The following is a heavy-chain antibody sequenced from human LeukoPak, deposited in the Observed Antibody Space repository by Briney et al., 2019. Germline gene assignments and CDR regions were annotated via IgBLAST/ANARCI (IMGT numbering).Heavy chain of an antibody. CDR2: INHSGST. J-gene: IGHJ6*02. CDR1: GGSFSGYY. Sequence: SETLSLTCAVYGGSFSGYYWSWIRQPPGKGLEWIGEINHSGSTNYNPSLKSRVTISVDTSKNQFSLKLSSVTAADTAVYYCARYHYYYGMDVWGQGTTVTVSS. CDR3: ARYHYYYGMDV. V-gene: IGHV4-34*01.